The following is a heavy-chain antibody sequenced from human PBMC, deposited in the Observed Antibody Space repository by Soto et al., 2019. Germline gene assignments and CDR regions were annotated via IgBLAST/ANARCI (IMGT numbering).Heavy chain of an antibody. V-gene: IGHV6-1*01. Sequence: SQTLSLTCAISGDSVSSNDATWDWIRQSPSRGLEWLGRTYYRSKWYIDYAVSVKSRITINPDPSNNQLSLQLNSVTPEDTAVYYCARGDGDRFDGNGYLARHWGQGTLVTVSS. CDR3: ARGDGDRFDGNGYLARH. J-gene: IGHJ4*02. D-gene: IGHD5-18*01. CDR2: TYYRSKWYI. CDR1: GDSVSSNDAT.